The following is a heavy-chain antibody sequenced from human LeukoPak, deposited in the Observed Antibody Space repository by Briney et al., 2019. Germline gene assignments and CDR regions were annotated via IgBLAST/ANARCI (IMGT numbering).Heavy chain of an antibody. CDR1: GFTFSSYA. J-gene: IGHJ6*02. Sequence: GGSLRLSCAASGFTFSSYAMSWVRQAPGKGLEWVSTISGSGGSTYYADSAKGRFTISRDNSKNTLYLQMNSLRAEDTAVYYCAKGGRAAAGKYYYGMDVWGQGTTVTVSS. D-gene: IGHD6-13*01. CDR3: AKGGRAAAGKYYYGMDV. CDR2: ISGSGGST. V-gene: IGHV3-23*01.